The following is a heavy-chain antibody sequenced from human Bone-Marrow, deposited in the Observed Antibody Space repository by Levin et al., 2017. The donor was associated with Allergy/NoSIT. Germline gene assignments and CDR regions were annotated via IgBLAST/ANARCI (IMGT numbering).Heavy chain of an antibody. CDR2: IYESGSA. V-gene: IGHV4-59*01. J-gene: IGHJ5*02. CDR3: ARRASGKNWFDP. Sequence: PSETLSLTCNVSGGSISSYYWSWIRQRPGKGLEWIGYIYESGSASYNPSLKSRVTILIDTSKNQFSLKVRSVTAADTAIYYCARRASGKNWFDPWGQGTLVTVSS. D-gene: IGHD1-14*01. CDR1: GGSISSYY.